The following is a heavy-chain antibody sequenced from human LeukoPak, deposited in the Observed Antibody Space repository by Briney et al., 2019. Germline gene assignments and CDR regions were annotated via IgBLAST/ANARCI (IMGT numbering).Heavy chain of an antibody. CDR3: ARDLRITMVRGVISYYYYYMDV. CDR1: RGSISSYY. Sequence: PSETLSLTCPVSRGSISSYYWSWIRQPPGKGLEWIGYIYYSGSTNYNPSLKSRVTISVDTSKHQFSLKLSSVTAADTAVYYCARDLRITMVRGVISYYYYYMDVWGKGTTVTVSS. CDR2: IYYSGST. D-gene: IGHD3-10*01. J-gene: IGHJ6*03. V-gene: IGHV4-59*01.